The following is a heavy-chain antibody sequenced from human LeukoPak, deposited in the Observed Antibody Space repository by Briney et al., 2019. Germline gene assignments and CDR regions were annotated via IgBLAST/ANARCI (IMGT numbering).Heavy chain of an antibody. Sequence: ASVKVSCKASGYTFTSYGISWVRQAPGEGLEWMGWISAYNGNTNYAQKLQGRVTMTTDTSTSTAYMERRSLRSDDTAVYYCCQSGSSDPYRYWGQGTLVTVSS. D-gene: IGHD1-26*01. CDR1: GYTFTSYG. V-gene: IGHV1-18*01. CDR3: CQSGSSDPYRY. CDR2: ISAYNGNT. J-gene: IGHJ4*02.